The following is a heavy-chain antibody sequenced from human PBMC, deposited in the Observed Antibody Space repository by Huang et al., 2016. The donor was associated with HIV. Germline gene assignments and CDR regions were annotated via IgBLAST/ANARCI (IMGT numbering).Heavy chain of an antibody. CDR1: GFTVSDHY. D-gene: IGHD6-19*01. V-gene: IGHV3-72*01. CDR3: TGALASDTGMDV. Sequence: EVQLVESGGGLVQPGGSLRLSCAASGFTVSDHYMDWVRQGPGKGLEWVGRSRNKVRSETTEYAASGKGRFTISGDDSETALYLQMNSLRTEDSAVYYCTGALASDTGMDVWGQGTMVTVSS. J-gene: IGHJ6*02. CDR2: SRNKVRSETT.